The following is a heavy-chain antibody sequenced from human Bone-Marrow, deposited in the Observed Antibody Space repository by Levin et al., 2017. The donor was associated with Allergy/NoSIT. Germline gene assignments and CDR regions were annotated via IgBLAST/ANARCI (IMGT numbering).Heavy chain of an antibody. CDR2: INPNSGDT. Sequence: GESLKISCKTSGYTFTGYYIHWVRQAPGQGLEWMGWINPNSGDTNYAHKFQGRVSMTRDTSISTAYMDLSRLRSDDTAIYYCARDVRERDIVVLPAAPVFRFWGQGTLVSVSS. D-gene: IGHD2-2*01. CDR3: ARDVRERDIVVLPAAPVFRF. V-gene: IGHV1-2*02. CDR1: GYTFTGYY. J-gene: IGHJ4*02.